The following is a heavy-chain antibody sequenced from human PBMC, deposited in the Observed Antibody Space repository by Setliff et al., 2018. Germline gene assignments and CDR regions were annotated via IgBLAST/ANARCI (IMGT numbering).Heavy chain of an antibody. D-gene: IGHD3-3*01. CDR3: ARDLAGYDFWSGYSRGAYYYYYMDV. J-gene: IGHJ6*03. CDR1: GYTFKTYG. CDR2: ISPYNGNT. V-gene: IGHV1-18*01. Sequence: ASVKVSCKASGYTFKTYGFTWVRQAPGQGLEWMGWISPYNGNTNSAQKLQGRVTMTTDTSTSTAYMELRSLRSDDTAVYYCARDLAGYDFWSGYSRGAYYYYYMDVWGKGTTVTVSS.